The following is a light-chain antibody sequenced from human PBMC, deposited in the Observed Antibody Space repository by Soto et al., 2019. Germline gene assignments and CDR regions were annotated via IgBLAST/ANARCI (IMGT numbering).Light chain of an antibody. CDR1: QSVSSN. Sequence: EIVMTQSPATLSVSPGERATLSCRASQSVSSNLAWYQQKPGQAPRLLIYGASTRATGIPARFSGSGSGTEFTLTISSLQSEDFAVXYCQQYNNWPTFGQGTKV. CDR3: QQYNNWPT. V-gene: IGKV3-15*01. CDR2: GAS. J-gene: IGKJ1*01.